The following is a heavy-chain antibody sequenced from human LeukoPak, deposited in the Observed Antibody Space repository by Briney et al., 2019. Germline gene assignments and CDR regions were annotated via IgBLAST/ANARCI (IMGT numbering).Heavy chain of an antibody. D-gene: IGHD6-25*01. V-gene: IGHV3-21*01. CDR1: GFTFSSYS. CDR2: ISSSSSYI. Sequence: PGGFLRLSCAASGFTFSSYSMNWVRQAPGKGLEWVSSISSSSSYIYYADSVKGRFTIPRDNAKNSLYLQMNSLRAEDTAVYYCAKDLSGYGPYWYFDLWGRGTLVTVSS. CDR3: AKDLSGYGPYWYFDL. J-gene: IGHJ2*01.